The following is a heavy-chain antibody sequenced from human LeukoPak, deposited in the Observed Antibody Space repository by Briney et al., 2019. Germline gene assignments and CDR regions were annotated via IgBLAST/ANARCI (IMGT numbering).Heavy chain of an antibody. D-gene: IGHD1-1*01. CDR1: GFTFGGYA. CDR2: IRSKAYGETA. J-gene: IGHJ4*02. V-gene: IGHV3-49*03. CDR3: TRDRGAYNLYDY. Sequence: PGRSLRLSCTASGFTFGGYAMSWFRQAPGKGLEWVGFIRSKAYGETADYAASVKGRFTISRDDSKAIAYLQMNSLKTEDTAVYHCTRDRGAYNLYDYWGQGTLVTVSS.